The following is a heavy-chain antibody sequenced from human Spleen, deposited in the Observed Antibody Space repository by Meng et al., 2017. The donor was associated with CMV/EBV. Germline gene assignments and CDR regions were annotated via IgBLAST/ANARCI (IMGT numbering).Heavy chain of an antibody. CDR3: ARDVSSRITIIRHWYCDL. Sequence: SSRNWWSWVPQPPGKGLEWIGEIDHSGSTNYNPSLKSRVIISIDKSKNHFSLKLRSVTAADTAVYFCARDVSSRITIIRHWYCDLWGRGTLVTVSS. D-gene: IGHD5-24*01. CDR2: IDHSGST. J-gene: IGHJ2*01. V-gene: IGHV4-4*01. CDR1: SSRNW.